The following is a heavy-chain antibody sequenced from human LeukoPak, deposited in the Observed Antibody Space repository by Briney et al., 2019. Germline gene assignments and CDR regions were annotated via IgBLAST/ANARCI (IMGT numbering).Heavy chain of an antibody. D-gene: IGHD2-2*01. CDR3: ARDFSLRVVPAALDY. V-gene: IGHV3-30*04. CDR2: ISYDGSNK. CDR1: GFTFSSYA. Sequence: PGGSLRLSCAASGFTFSSYAMHWVRQAPGKGLEWVAVISYDGSNKYYADSVKGRFTISRDNSKNTLYLQMNSLRAEDTAVYYCARDFSLRVVPAALDYWGQGTLVTVSS. J-gene: IGHJ4*02.